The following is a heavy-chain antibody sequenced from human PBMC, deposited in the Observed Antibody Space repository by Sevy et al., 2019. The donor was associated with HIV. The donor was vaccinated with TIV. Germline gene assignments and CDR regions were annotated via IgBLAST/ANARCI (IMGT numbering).Heavy chain of an antibody. CDR3: ARATGRSAGFDS. CDR2: MYHSGST. D-gene: IGHD3-16*02. CDR1: GGSISSGSYF. J-gene: IGHJ4*01. V-gene: IGHV4-31*03. Sequence: SETLSLTCTVSGGSISSGSYFWSWIRQHPGKGLEWIGYMYHSGSTYYNPSLKSRLSMCMDPSKNQFSLRMSTVTAADTAIYFCARATGRSAGFDSWGHGTVVTVSS.